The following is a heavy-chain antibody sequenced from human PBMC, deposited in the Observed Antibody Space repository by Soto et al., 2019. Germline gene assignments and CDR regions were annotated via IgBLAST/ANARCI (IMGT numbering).Heavy chain of an antibody. CDR1: GDSISSINNY. D-gene: IGHD5-18*01. V-gene: IGHV4-30-4*01. CDR3: ARGRGYSYGLDP. CDR2: ISYSGTT. J-gene: IGHJ5*02. Sequence: ASETLSLTCTVSGDSISSINNYWSWIRQPPGEGLEWIGFISYSGTTSYSPSLKSRVAISLDTSKNQFSLSLNFVTAADTAVYYCARGRGYSYGLDPWGQGSLVNVSS.